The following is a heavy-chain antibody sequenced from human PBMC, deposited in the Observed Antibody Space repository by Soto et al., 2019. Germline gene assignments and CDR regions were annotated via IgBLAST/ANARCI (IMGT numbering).Heavy chain of an antibody. D-gene: IGHD4-17*01. V-gene: IGHV4-59*01. CDR1: GGSISSYY. CDR2: IYYSGST. Sequence: SETLSLTCTVSGGSISSYYWSWIRQPPGKGLEWIGYIYYSGSTNYNPSLKSRVTISVDTSKNQFSLKLSSVTAADTAVYYCARDDYGFDYWGQGTLVTVSS. J-gene: IGHJ4*02. CDR3: ARDDYGFDY.